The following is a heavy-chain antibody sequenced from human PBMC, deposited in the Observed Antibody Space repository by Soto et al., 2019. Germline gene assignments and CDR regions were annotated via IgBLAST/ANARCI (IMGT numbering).Heavy chain of an antibody. CDR2: ISSSGSTI. J-gene: IGHJ4*02. CDR1: GFTFSSYE. D-gene: IGHD6-13*01. CDR3: ARVFVSWSYDY. Sequence: PGGSLRLSCAASGFTFSSYEMNWVRQAPGKGLEWVSYISSSGSTIYYADSVKGRFTISRDNAKNPLYLQMNSLRAEDTAVYYCARVFVSWSYDYWGQGTLVTVSS. V-gene: IGHV3-48*03.